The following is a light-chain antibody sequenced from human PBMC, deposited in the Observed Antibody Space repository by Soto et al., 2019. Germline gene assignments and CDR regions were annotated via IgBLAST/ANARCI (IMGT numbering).Light chain of an antibody. CDR1: SSDVGGYNY. V-gene: IGLV2-8*01. CDR3: SSYAGSSNYV. CDR2: EVN. J-gene: IGLJ1*01. Sequence: QSALTQPPSASGSPGQSVTISCTGTSSDVGGYNYVSWYQQHPGKAPKLMIYEVNKRPSGVPDRFSGSKSANTASLTVSGLQAEDEADYYCSSYAGSSNYVFGTGTQLTVL.